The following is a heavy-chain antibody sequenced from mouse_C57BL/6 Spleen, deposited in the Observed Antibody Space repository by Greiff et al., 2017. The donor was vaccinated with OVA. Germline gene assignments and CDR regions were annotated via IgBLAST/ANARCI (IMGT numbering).Heavy chain of an antibody. J-gene: IGHJ3*01. Sequence: VQLQQSGAELVRPGASVTLSCKASGYTFTDYEMHWVKQTPVHGLEWIGAIDPETGGTAYNQKFKGKAILTADKSSSTAYMELRSLTSEDSAVYYCTRSHDYDRRAWFAYWGQGTLVTVSA. CDR1: GYTFTDYE. CDR3: TRSHDYDRRAWFAY. V-gene: IGHV1-15*01. D-gene: IGHD2-4*01. CDR2: IDPETGGT.